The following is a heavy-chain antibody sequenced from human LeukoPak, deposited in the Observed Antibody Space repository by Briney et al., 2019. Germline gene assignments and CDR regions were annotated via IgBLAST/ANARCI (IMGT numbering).Heavy chain of an antibody. CDR2: ISGSGVST. D-gene: IGHD2-21*02. CDR3: AKGMGAYCDGDCSSRIFDY. CDR1: GFTFRTSG. J-gene: IGHJ4*02. Sequence: GGTLRLSCAASGFTFRTSGMSWVRQAPGKGLEWVSAISGSGVSTYYADSVKGRFTISRDNSKNTLYLQMNSLRAEDTAIYYCAKGMGAYCDGDCSSRIFDYWGQGTLVTVSS. V-gene: IGHV3-23*01.